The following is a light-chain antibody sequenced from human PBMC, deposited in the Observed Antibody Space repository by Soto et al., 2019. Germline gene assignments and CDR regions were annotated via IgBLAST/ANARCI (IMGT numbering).Light chain of an antibody. J-gene: IGLJ2*01. Sequence: QSALTQPPSVSGSPGQSVTISCTGTSSDVGGYNRVSWYRQPPGTAPKLMIYEVNNRPSGVPDRFSGSKSGNTASLAISGLQAEDEADYFCSSYTSTSSLVFGGGTKLTVL. CDR3: SSYTSTSSLV. V-gene: IGLV2-18*02. CDR2: EVN. CDR1: SSDVGGYNR.